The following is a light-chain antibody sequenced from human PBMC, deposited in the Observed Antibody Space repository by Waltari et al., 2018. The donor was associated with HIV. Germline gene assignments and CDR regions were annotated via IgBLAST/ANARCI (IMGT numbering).Light chain of an antibody. CDR2: NNN. J-gene: IGLJ2*01. Sequence: QSVLTQPPSASGTAGQRVTISCSGRRSNIGSNSVTWYQQVPGAAPTLLIYNNNHRPSGVPDRFSGSKSGTSASLAITGLQAEDEADYYCQSYDNSLGVVFGGGTKLTVL. V-gene: IGLV1-44*01. CDR1: RSNIGSNS. CDR3: QSYDNSLGVV.